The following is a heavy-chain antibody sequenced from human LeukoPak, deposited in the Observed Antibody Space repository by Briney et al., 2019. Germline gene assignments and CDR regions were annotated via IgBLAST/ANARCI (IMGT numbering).Heavy chain of an antibody. V-gene: IGHV4-38-2*02. CDR3: ARVYSSSSGYFDY. J-gene: IGHJ4*02. CDR1: GYSISSGYY. Sequence: SETLSLTCTVSGYSISSGYYWGWIRQPPGKGLEWIGSIYHSGSTYYNPSLKSRVTISVDTSKNQFPLKLSSVTAADTAVYYCARVYSSSSGYFDYWGQGTLVTVSS. CDR2: IYHSGST. D-gene: IGHD6-6*01.